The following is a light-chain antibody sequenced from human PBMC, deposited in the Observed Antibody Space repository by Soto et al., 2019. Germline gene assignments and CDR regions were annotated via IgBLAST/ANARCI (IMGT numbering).Light chain of an antibody. Sequence: DIQMTQSPSTLSASVGDRVTITCRASQSVSTWLAWYQQKPGKAPKLLVYKASSLESGVPSRFSGSGSGTEFTLTISSLQPDDFATYYCQHYKSSSPTTFGQGTKLEIK. CDR2: KAS. CDR3: QHYKSSSPTT. V-gene: IGKV1-5*03. CDR1: QSVSTW. J-gene: IGKJ2*01.